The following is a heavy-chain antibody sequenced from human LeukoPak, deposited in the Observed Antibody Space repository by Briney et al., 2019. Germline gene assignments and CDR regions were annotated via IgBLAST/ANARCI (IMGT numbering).Heavy chain of an antibody. CDR3: ARDVRFLEWNNWFDP. Sequence: SEALSLTCAVYGGSFSGYYWSWIRQPPGKGLEWIGEINHSRSTNYNPSLKSRVTISVDTSKNQFSLKLSSVTAADTAVYYCARDVRFLEWNNWFDPWGQGTLVTVSS. V-gene: IGHV4-34*01. J-gene: IGHJ5*02. CDR1: GGSFSGYY. CDR2: INHSRST. D-gene: IGHD3-3*01.